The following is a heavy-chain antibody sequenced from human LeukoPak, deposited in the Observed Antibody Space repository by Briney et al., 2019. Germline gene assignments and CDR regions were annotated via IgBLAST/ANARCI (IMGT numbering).Heavy chain of an antibody. J-gene: IGHJ4*02. CDR2: IYHSGST. V-gene: IGHV4-4*02. CDR3: ASIDSSGPTLYYFDY. Sequence: SETLSLTCAVSGGSISSSNWWSWVRQPPGKGLEWIGEIYHSGSTNYNPSLKSRVTISVDKSKNQFSLKLSSVTAADTAVYYCASIDSSGPTLYYFDYWGQGTLVTVSS. CDR1: GGSISSSNW. D-gene: IGHD3-22*01.